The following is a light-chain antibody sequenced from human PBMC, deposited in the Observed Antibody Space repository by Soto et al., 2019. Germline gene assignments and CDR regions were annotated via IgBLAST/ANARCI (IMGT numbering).Light chain of an antibody. CDR3: QQYTDSPIT. V-gene: IGKV3-15*01. J-gene: IGKJ3*01. CDR2: GAS. CDR1: QSVSSN. Sequence: EIVMTQSPATLSVSPGERATLSCRASQSVSSNLAWYQQKPGQAPRLLAHGASARASGVPARFSGSGSETDFTLTISSLQSEDFAVYYCQQYTDSPITFGPGTKVDIK.